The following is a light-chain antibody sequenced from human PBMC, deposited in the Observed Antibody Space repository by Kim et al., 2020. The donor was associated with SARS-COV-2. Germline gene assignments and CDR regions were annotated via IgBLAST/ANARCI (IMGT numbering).Light chain of an antibody. CDR2: GTA. CDR1: ESVSSSY. V-gene: IGKV3-20*01. CDR3: QQYGRSPLT. J-gene: IGKJ4*02. Sequence: EIVLTQSPGTLSLSPGERATLSCRASESVSSSYLAWYQQRPGQAPRLLIHGTANRATGIPDRFSGSGSGTDFSLTISRLEPEDFAVYYWQQYGRSPLTFGGGTKVDIK.